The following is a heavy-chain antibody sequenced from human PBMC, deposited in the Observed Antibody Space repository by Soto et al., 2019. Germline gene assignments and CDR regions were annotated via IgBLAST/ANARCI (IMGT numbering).Heavy chain of an antibody. D-gene: IGHD3-10*01. Sequence: PSETLSLTCTVSGGSISSNSYYWGWIRQPPGKGLEWIGSIYHTRSTYYNPSLESRVAISVETSKNQFSLKLSSVTAADTAVYYCARLGYYGSGTYYLFDSWAQGTLVTVSS. CDR2: IYHTRST. J-gene: IGHJ5*01. V-gene: IGHV4-39*01. CDR3: ARLGYYGSGTYYLFDS. CDR1: GGSISSNSYY.